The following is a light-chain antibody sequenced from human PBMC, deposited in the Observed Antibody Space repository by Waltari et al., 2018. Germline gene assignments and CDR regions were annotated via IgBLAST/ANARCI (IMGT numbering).Light chain of an antibody. CDR3: ATWDDSLNGL. V-gene: IGLV1-44*01. J-gene: IGLJ2*01. CDR2: SNN. Sequence: QSVLTPPPSVSGTPGQRVSFSCSGSSPNIGSKSVNWYQQVPGTAPKLLIYSNNQRPSGVPDRFSGSKSGTSASLAISGLQSEDEADYYCATWDDSLNGLFGGGTRLTVL. CDR1: SPNIGSKS.